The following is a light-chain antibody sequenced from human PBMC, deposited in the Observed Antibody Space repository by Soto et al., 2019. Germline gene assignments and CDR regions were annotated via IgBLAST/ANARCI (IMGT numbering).Light chain of an antibody. Sequence: QSVLIQPASVSGSPGQSITISCTGSSSDVAGFKYVSWYQQHPGKAPKLILYEFTNRPSGVSNRFSGSKSGNAASLTISGLQAEDEADYYCNSYTTSGTLYVFGTGTKVTVL. CDR3: NSYTTSGTLYV. CDR1: SSDVAGFKY. V-gene: IGLV2-14*01. J-gene: IGLJ1*01. CDR2: EFT.